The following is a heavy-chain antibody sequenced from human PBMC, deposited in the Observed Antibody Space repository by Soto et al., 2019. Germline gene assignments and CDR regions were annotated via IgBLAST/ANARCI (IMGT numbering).Heavy chain of an antibody. D-gene: IGHD6-13*01. V-gene: IGHV4-34*01. CDR2: INHSGST. CDR1: GGSFSGYY. J-gene: IGHJ5*02. Sequence: QVQLQQWGAGLLKPSETLSLTCAVYGGSFSGYYWSWIRQPPGKGLEWIGEINHSGSTNYNPSLKSRVTXXVXTXXNQFSLKLSSVTAADTAVYYCARESGSSWYLGFDPWGQGTLVTVSS. CDR3: ARESGSSWYLGFDP.